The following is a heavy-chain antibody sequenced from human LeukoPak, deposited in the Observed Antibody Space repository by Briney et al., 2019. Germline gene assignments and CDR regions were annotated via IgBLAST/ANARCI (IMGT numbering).Heavy chain of an antibody. V-gene: IGHV5-51*01. D-gene: IGHD2-2*01. Sequence: GESLKISRKGSGYSFTSYWIGWVRQMPGKGLEWMGIIYPGDSDTRYSPSFQGQVTISADKSISTAYLQWSSLKASDTAMYYCARRHCSSTSCWASFDYWGQGTLVTVSS. CDR1: GYSFTSYW. CDR3: ARRHCSSTSCWASFDY. J-gene: IGHJ4*02. CDR2: IYPGDSDT.